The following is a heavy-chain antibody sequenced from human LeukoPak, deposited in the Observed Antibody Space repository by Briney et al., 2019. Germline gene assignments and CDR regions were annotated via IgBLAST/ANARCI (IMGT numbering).Heavy chain of an antibody. CDR3: ARGLEAAALHPYDF. V-gene: IGHV1-18*01. CDR2: SSAYNGHT. Sequence: ASVTVSCKASGYTFTSYGISWVRQAPGLGLEWMGWSSAYNGHTNYAQKFQGRVTMTTDTSTSTAYMELRSLRFDDSAVYYCARGLEAAALHPYDFWGQGTLVTVSS. CDR1: GYTFTSYG. D-gene: IGHD6-13*01. J-gene: IGHJ4*02.